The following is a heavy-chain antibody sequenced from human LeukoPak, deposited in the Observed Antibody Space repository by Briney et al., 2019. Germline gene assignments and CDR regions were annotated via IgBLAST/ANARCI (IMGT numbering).Heavy chain of an antibody. CDR3: ARDNTVANDY. CDR2: ISGSGSTK. Sequence: PGGSLRLSCAASGFAFSMYNMNWVRQAPGKGLEWLSYISGSGSTKYYADSVRGRFTISRDNAKNSLYLQMNSLRDEDTAVYYCARDNTVANDYWGQGILVTVSS. J-gene: IGHJ4*02. V-gene: IGHV3-48*02. CDR1: GFAFSMYN. D-gene: IGHD4-17*01.